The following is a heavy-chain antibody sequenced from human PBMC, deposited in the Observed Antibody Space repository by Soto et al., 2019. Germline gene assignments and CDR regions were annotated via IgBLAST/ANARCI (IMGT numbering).Heavy chain of an antibody. J-gene: IGHJ6*02. CDR3: ARGGDSALNSGMDV. CDR2: ISPIFGTA. Sequence: QVQLVQSGAEVKKPGSSVKVSCKAAGGTFSSYAISWVRQAPGQGRDWMGGISPIFGTANYAQKFQGRVTITADESTSTAYMELSILRSEDTAVDSCARGGDSALNSGMDVWGQWTTVSVSS. CDR1: GGTFSSYA. D-gene: IGHD3-22*01. V-gene: IGHV1-69*01.